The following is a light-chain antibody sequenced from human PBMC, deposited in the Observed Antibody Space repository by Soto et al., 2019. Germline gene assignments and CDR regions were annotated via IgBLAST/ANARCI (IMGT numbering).Light chain of an antibody. CDR2: DVS. CDR3: SSYTSSSTRLYV. J-gene: IGLJ1*01. V-gene: IGLV2-14*01. CDR1: SSEVGGYNY. Sequence: QSALTQPASVSGSPVQSITISCTGTSSEVGGYNYVSWYQQHPGKAPKLMIYDVSNRPSGVSNRFSGSKSGNTASLTISGLQAEDEADYYCSSYTSSSTRLYVFGTGTKVTVL.